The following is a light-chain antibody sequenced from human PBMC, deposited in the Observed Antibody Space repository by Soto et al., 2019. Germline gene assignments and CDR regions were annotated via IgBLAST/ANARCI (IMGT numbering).Light chain of an antibody. V-gene: IGKV1-39*01. Sequence: DIQMTQSPSSLSASVGDRVTNSCRASQTINTYVNWYLQKPGKAPKLLIYAASSLHSGVPSRFSGSGSGTYFTLTISSLQPEDFATYYCQQSFSTPRTFGQGTKVDIK. CDR3: QQSFSTPRT. CDR1: QTINTY. CDR2: AAS. J-gene: IGKJ1*01.